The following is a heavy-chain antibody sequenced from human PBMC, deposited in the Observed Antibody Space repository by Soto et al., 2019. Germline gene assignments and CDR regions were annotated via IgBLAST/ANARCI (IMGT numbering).Heavy chain of an antibody. Sequence: PGGSLRLSCAASGFTVSSNYMSWVRQAPGKGLEWVSVIYSGGSTYYADSVKGRFTISRDNSKNTLYLQMNSLRAEDTAVYYCARKGYGYYYYYYMDVWGKGTTVTVSS. J-gene: IGHJ6*03. V-gene: IGHV3-66*01. D-gene: IGHD5-12*01. CDR2: IYSGGST. CDR3: ARKGYGYYYYYYMDV. CDR1: GFTVSSNY.